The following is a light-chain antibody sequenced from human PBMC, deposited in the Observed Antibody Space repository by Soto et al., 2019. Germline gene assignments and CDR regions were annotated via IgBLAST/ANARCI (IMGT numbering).Light chain of an antibody. CDR2: AAS. J-gene: IGKJ2*01. CDR1: QNIDSY. Sequence: DIQMTQSPSSLSVSLGDRVTITCRASQNIDSYLNWYQQKPGKAPKLLIYAASSLQSGVPSGFSGRGSGTDFTLTISSLQPEDCATYYCQQSYTTPYTFGQGTKLEIK. V-gene: IGKV1-39*01. CDR3: QQSYTTPYT.